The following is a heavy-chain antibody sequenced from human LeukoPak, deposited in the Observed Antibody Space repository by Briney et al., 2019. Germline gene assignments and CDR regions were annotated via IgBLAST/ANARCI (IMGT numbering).Heavy chain of an antibody. CDR1: GFTFSSYW. CDR2: INSDGSST. V-gene: IGHV3-74*01. CDR3: ARPALRATIQAFDS. J-gene: IGHJ4*02. D-gene: IGHD5-12*01. Sequence: PGGSLRLSCAASGFTFSSYWMHWVRQAPGKGLVWVSRINSDGSSTSYADSVKGRFTISRDNAKNTLYLQMNSLRDEDTAVYYCARPALRATIQAFDSWGQGTLVTVSP.